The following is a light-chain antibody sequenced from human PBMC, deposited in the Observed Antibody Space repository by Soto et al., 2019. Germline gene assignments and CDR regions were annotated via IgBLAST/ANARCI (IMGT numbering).Light chain of an antibody. J-gene: IGKJ2*03. CDR1: QNIRTY. V-gene: IGKV1-39*01. Sequence: DIQVTQSPSSLSASVGDRVTITCRASQNIRTYLTWYQQRPGKPPKLLIHTASTLQSGVPSRFSGSGSGTDFTLTISSLQPEDFATYYCQQTYRTLNSFGQGTKLEIK. CDR2: TAS. CDR3: QQTYRTLNS.